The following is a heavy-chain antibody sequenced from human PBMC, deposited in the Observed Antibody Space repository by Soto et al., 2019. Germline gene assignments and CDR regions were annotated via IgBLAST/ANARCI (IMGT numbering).Heavy chain of an antibody. D-gene: IGHD1-26*01. J-gene: IGHJ4*02. CDR2: ISYDGSNK. CDR3: AKEGSWELPPIFDY. CDR1: GFTFSSYG. Sequence: GGSLRLSCAASGFTFSSYGMHWVRQPPGKGLEWVAVISYDGSNKYYADSVKGRFTISRDNSKNTLYLQMNSLRAEDTAVYYCAKEGSWELPPIFDYWGQGTLVTVSS. V-gene: IGHV3-30*18.